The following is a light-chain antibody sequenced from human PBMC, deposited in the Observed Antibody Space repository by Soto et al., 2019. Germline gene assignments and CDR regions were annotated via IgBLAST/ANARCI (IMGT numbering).Light chain of an antibody. J-gene: IGKJ4*01. CDR1: QSISNW. CDR2: KAS. Sequence: DIQMTQSPSTLSASIGDRVTITCRASQSISNWLAWYQQKPGKAPNLLIYKASSLESGVPSRFSGSGSGTEFPFNLSSLQPDDFATYYCRQYVSYPVTFGGGTKVEMK. V-gene: IGKV1-5*03. CDR3: RQYVSYPVT.